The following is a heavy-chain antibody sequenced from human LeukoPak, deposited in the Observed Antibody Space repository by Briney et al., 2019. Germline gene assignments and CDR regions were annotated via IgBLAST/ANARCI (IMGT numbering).Heavy chain of an antibody. Sequence: GGSLRLSCVVSEFTVSGNQMSWVRQAPGKGLEWVSSISSSGGSKYYADSVKGRFTISRDNSKNTLYLQMNNLRAGDTAVYYCADARNYYYFDYWGQGTLVTVSS. V-gene: IGHV3-23*01. CDR1: EFTVSGNQ. J-gene: IGHJ4*02. CDR3: ADARNYYYFDY. D-gene: IGHD4-11*01. CDR2: ISSSGGSK.